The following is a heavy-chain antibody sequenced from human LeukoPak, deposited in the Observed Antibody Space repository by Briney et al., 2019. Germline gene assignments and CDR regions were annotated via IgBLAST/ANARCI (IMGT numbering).Heavy chain of an antibody. Sequence: PGGSLELSCAASGFTFSGYSMNWVRQAPGKGLEWVSSISSSSSYIYYADSVKGRFTISRDNAKNSLYLQMNSLRAEDTAVYYCAKGWYSGAFDIWGQGTMVTVSS. V-gene: IGHV3-21*01. CDR2: ISSSSSYI. D-gene: IGHD2-15*01. CDR1: GFTFSGYS. J-gene: IGHJ3*02. CDR3: AKGWYSGAFDI.